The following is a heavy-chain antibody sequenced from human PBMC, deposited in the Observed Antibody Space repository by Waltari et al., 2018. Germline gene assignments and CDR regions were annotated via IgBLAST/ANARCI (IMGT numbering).Heavy chain of an antibody. CDR2: RNQDGKKL. CDR3: ARDQMVTVTDDNWFDS. J-gene: IGHJ5*01. V-gene: IGHV3-7*01. D-gene: IGHD4-17*01. CDR1: GFTFSSYW. Sequence: EVHLVESGGGLVQPGGSLRLSCAASGFTFSSYWMSWVRQAPGKGLGWVANRNQDGKKLYYVDSVEGRFTISRDNAKNSLYLQMNSLRAEDTAVYYCARDQMVTVTDDNWFDSWGQGNLVTVSS.